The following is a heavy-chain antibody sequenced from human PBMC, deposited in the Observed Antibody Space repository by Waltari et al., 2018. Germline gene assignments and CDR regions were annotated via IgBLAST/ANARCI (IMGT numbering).Heavy chain of an antibody. D-gene: IGHD3-9*01. CDR3: ARGSQSDYDIETGYALQNGRDV. Sequence: QVQLVQSGAEVKKPGASVQVSCKASGYTFTSYYMHWVRQAPGQGLGCRGIINPGGGSTSYEQKLQGRVTMTRDTSTSTVYMGLSNRSCEDTAVYYCARGSQSDYDIETGYALQNGRDVWGQGTTVTVSS. CDR1: GYTFTSYY. CDR2: INPGGGST. V-gene: IGHV1-46*04. J-gene: IGHJ6*02.